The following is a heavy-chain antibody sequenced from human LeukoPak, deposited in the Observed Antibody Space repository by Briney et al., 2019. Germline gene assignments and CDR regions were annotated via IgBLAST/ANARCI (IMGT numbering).Heavy chain of an antibody. CDR1: GFTFSSYG. J-gene: IGHJ6*03. V-gene: IGHV3-30*18. Sequence: GGSLRLSCAASGFTFSSYGMHWVRQAPGKGLEWVAVISYDGSNKYYADSVKGRFTISRDNSKNTLYLQMNSLRAEDTAVYYCAKAGDFWSLDYYYYMDVWGKGTTVTVSS. CDR3: AKAGDFWSLDYYYYMDV. D-gene: IGHD3-3*01. CDR2: ISYDGSNK.